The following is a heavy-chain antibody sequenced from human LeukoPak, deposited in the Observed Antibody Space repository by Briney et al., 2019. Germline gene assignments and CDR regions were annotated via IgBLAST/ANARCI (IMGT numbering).Heavy chain of an antibody. V-gene: IGHV3-21*01. Sequence: PGGSLRLSGAASGFTVSSNYMSWVRQAPGKGLEWVSSISSSSSYIYYADSVKGRFTISRDNAKNSLYLQMNSLRAEDTAVYYCARVLKYCSSTSCYTGPDAFDIWGQGTMVTVSS. D-gene: IGHD2-2*02. J-gene: IGHJ3*02. CDR3: ARVLKYCSSTSCYTGPDAFDI. CDR2: ISSSSSYI. CDR1: GFTVSSNY.